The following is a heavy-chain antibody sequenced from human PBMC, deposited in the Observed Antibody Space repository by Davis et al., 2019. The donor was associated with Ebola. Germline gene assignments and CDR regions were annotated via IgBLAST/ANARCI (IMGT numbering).Heavy chain of an antibody. V-gene: IGHV3-53*01. J-gene: IGHJ6*02. CDR2: IYSGGST. Sequence: PGGSLRLSCAASGFTVSSNYMSWVRQAPGKGLEWVSVIYSGGSTYYADSVKGRFTISRDNSKNTLYLQMNSLRAEDTAVYYCARDKSTRSGYYTSYYYYYGMDVWGQGTTVTVSS. CDR3: ARDKSTRSGYYTSYYYYYGMDV. CDR1: GFTVSSNY. D-gene: IGHD3-3*01.